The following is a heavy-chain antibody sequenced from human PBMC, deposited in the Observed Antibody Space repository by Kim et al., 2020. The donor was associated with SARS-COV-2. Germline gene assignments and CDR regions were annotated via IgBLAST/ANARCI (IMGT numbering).Heavy chain of an antibody. J-gene: IGHJ3*01. Sequence: SETLSLTCTVSGGSMNGYYWSWIRQSPGKGLEWIAYISDDDSPNDNPSLRSRVALSLDTSNYQFSLNLTSVTAADTAMYYCARRGGYSQSAFDFWGQGTMVTVSS. CDR1: GGSMNGYY. D-gene: IGHD2-2*02. CDR3: ARRGGYSQSAFDF. V-gene: IGHV4-59*08. CDR2: ISDDDSP.